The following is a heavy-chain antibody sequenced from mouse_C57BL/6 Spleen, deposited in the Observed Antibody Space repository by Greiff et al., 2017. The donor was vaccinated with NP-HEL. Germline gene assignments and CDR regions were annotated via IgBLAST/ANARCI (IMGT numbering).Heavy chain of an antibody. Sequence: EVQLQQSGPELVKPGASVKISCKASGYTFTDYYMNWVKQSHGKSLEWIGDINPNNGGTSYNQKFKGKATLTVDKSSSTAYMELRSLTSEDSAVYYCARNGILGDAMDYWGQGTSVTVSA. CDR2: INPNNGGT. CDR3: ARNGILGDAMDY. V-gene: IGHV1-26*01. CDR1: GYTFTDYY. J-gene: IGHJ4*01. D-gene: IGHD3-3*01.